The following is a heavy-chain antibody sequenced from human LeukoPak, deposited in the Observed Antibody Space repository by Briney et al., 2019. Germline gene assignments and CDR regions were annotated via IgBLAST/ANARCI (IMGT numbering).Heavy chain of an antibody. D-gene: IGHD3-22*01. CDR2: IYSGGST. V-gene: IGHV3-53*01. CDR1: GFTVISNY. Sequence: GGSLRHSCAASGFTVISNYMSWVRQAPRKGRGGVSVIYSGGSTYYADSVKGRFTISRDNSKNTLYLQMNSLRAEDTAVYYCARSDSSGSSPVGAFDIWGQGTMVTVSS. J-gene: IGHJ3*02. CDR3: ARSDSSGSSPVGAFDI.